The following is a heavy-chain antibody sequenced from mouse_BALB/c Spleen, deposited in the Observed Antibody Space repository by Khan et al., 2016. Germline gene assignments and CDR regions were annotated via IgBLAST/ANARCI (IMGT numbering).Heavy chain of an antibody. CDR2: IDPETGGT. Sequence: QVRLQQSGAELVRPGASVTLSCKASGYTFSDYEMHWVKQTPVHGLQWIGSIDPETGGTAYNQKFKGQATLTAGRSSSTSYMELSSLTSEDSAVYYCTRKEIFYGTYAFDSWGQGTTLTVSS. V-gene: IGHV1-15*01. CDR3: TRKEIFYGTYAFDS. CDR1: GYTFSDYE. J-gene: IGHJ2*01. D-gene: IGHD2-1*01.